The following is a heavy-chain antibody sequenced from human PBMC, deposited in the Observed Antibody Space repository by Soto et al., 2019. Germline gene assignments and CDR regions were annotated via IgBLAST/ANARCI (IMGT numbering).Heavy chain of an antibody. CDR2: IDWNGDA. CDR3: ARDRYDSGSYDLDY. CDR1: GFSLRTSGMC. J-gene: IGHJ4*02. Sequence: SGPTLVNPTQTLTLTCTFSGFSLRTSGMCVSWIRQPPGKALEWLALIDWNGDAYYSTSLKTRLTISKDTSKNQVVLRMTNMDPVDTATYYCARDRYDSGSYDLDYWGQGTQVTVSS. V-gene: IGHV2-70*01. D-gene: IGHD3-10*01.